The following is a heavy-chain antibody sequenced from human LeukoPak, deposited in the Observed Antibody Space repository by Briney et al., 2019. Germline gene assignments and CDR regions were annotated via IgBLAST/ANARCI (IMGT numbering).Heavy chain of an antibody. CDR3: AREAYDILTDDWFDP. V-gene: IGHV4-61*02. CDR2: IYTSGST. CDR1: GGSISSSNYY. J-gene: IGHJ5*02. D-gene: IGHD3-9*01. Sequence: TLSLTCTVSGGSISSSNYYWSWIRQPAGKGLEWIGRIYTSGSTNYNPSLKSRVTISVDTSKNQFSLKLSSVTAADTAVYYCAREAYDILTDDWFDPWGQGTLVTVSS.